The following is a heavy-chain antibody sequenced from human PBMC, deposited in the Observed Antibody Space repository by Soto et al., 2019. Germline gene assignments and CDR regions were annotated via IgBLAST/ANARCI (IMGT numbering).Heavy chain of an antibody. CDR1: GFTSSSYG. CDR3: AKDRTRHDVIMLYYFDY. D-gene: IGHD3-10*01. Sequence: EVQLLESGGGLVLPGGSLRLSCAASGFTSSSYGMSWVRQAPGKGLEWVSAITGSGGYTYYADSVKGRFTISRDNSKNTLYLQMNSLRAEDTAVYYCAKDRTRHDVIMLYYFDYWGQGTLVTVSS. CDR2: ITGSGGYT. J-gene: IGHJ4*02. V-gene: IGHV3-23*01.